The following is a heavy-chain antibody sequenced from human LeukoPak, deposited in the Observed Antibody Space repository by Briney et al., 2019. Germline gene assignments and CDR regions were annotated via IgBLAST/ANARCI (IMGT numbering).Heavy chain of an antibody. V-gene: IGHV3-7*01. CDR1: GFTFSSYG. Sequence: GGSLRLSCAASGFTFSSYGMSWVRQAPGKGLEWVANIKQDGSEKYYVDSVKGRFTISRDNAKNSLYLQMNSLRAEDTAVYYCARGLAKDYWGQGTLVTVSS. CDR3: ARGLAKDY. J-gene: IGHJ4*02. CDR2: IKQDGSEK. D-gene: IGHD4/OR15-4a*01.